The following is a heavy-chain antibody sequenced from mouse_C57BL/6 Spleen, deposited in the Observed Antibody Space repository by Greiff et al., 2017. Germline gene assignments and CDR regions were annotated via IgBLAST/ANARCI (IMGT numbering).Heavy chain of an antibody. CDR2: INPNNGGT. D-gene: IGHD2-4*01. V-gene: IGHV1-18*01. CDR3: ARDDYGPLLD. CDR1: GYTFTDYN. Sequence: VQLQQSGPELVKPGASVKIPCKASGYTFTDYNMDWVKQSHGKSLEWIGDINPNNGGTIYNQKFKGKATLTVDTSSSTAYMELRSLTSEDTAVYYCARDDYGPLLDWGQGTLVTVSA. J-gene: IGHJ3*01.